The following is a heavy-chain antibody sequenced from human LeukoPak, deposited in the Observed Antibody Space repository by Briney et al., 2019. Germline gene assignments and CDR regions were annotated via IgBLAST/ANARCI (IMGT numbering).Heavy chain of an antibody. D-gene: IGHD4/OR15-4a*01. J-gene: IGHJ4*02. Sequence: AGSLTLSCAASGFTFSSYTMSWVRQAPGKGLEWVSALSGSGGSTYYADSGKGRFTISRYNSKTTLYLQMNSLRAEDTAVYYCAKAPRVYGGYVDYWGQGTLVTVSS. CDR2: LSGSGGST. V-gene: IGHV3-23*01. CDR1: GFTFSSYT. CDR3: AKAPRVYGGYVDY.